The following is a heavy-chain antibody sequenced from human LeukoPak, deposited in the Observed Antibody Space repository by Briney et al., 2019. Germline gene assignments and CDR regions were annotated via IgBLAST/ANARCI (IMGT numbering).Heavy chain of an antibody. CDR3: ARAEVGGYYYDSSGF. V-gene: IGHV1-2*02. J-gene: IGHJ4*02. CDR1: VYIFTDYY. CDR2: LNPNSGGT. Sequence: ASVKVSCKASVYIFTDYYMHWVRQAPGQGLEWMGWLNPNSGGTNYAQKFQGRVTMTRDTSISTAYMELSRLRSDDTAVYYCARAEVGGYYYDSSGFWGQGTLVTVSS. D-gene: IGHD3-22*01.